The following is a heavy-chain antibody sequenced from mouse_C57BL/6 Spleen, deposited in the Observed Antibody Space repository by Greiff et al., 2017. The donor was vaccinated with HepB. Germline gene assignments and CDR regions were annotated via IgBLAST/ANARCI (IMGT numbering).Heavy chain of an antibody. V-gene: IGHV1-19*01. CDR2: INPYNGGT. CDR1: GYTFTDYY. J-gene: IGHJ4*01. Sequence: VQLQQSGPVLVKPGASVKMSCKASGYTFTDYYMNWVKQSHGKSLEWIGVINPYNGGTSYNQKFKGKATLTVDKSSSTAYMELNSLTSEDSAVYYCARSGLLMDYWGQGTSVTVSS. CDR3: ARSGLLMDY. D-gene: IGHD3-1*01.